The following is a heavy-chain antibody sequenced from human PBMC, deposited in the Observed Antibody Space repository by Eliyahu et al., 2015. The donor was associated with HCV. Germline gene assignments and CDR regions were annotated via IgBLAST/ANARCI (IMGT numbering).Heavy chain of an antibody. J-gene: IGHJ5*02. D-gene: IGHD6-19*01. V-gene: IGHV4-59*01. CDR3: ASGGGXIAVTGTGGWFDP. CDR2: IHYSGST. CDR1: XGSIXXSX. Sequence: QVQLQESGPGLVKPSETLSLTCTVXXGSIXXSXWSWIRQPPGKGLEWIGYIHYSGSTNYNPSLKSRVTISLDTSKNQFSLNLTSVTAADTAMYYCASGGGXIAVTGTGGWFDPWGQGTLVTVSS.